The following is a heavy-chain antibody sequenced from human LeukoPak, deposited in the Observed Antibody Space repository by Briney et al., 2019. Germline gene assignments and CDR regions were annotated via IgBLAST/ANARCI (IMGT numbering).Heavy chain of an antibody. CDR3: ARDSRIVVVPAAEGPVDAFDI. CDR1: GFTFSSYS. V-gene: IGHV3-48*01. CDR2: ISSSSSTI. Sequence: GGSLRLSCAASGFTFSSYSMNWVRQAPGKGLEWVSYISSSSSTIYYADSVKGRFTISRDNAKNSLYLQMNSLRAEDTAVYYCARDSRIVVVPAAEGPVDAFDIWGQGTMVTVSS. D-gene: IGHD2-2*01. J-gene: IGHJ3*02.